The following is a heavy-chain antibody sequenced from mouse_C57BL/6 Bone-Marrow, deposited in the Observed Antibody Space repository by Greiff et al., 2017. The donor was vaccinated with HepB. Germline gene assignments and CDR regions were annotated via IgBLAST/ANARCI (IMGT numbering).Heavy chain of an antibody. V-gene: IGHV14-2*01. D-gene: IGHD1-1*01. CDR1: GFNIKDYY. Sequence: EVQLVESGAELVKPGASVKLSCTASGFNIKDYYMHWVKQRTEQGLEWIGRIDPEDGETKYAPKFQGKATITADTSSNTAYLQLSSLTSEDTAVYYCARCETTVVATDWYFDVWGTGTTVTVSS. J-gene: IGHJ1*03. CDR3: ARCETTVVATDWYFDV. CDR2: IDPEDGET.